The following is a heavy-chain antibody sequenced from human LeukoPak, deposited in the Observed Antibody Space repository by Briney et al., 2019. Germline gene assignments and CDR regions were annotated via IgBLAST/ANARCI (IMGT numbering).Heavy chain of an antibody. Sequence: GASVKVSCEASGYTFTGYYMHWVRQAPGQGLEWMGWINPNSGGTNYAQKFQGRVTMTRDTSISTAYMELSRLRSDDTAVYYCARADYIVVVPAVTPYYYGMDVWGQGTTVTVSS. J-gene: IGHJ6*02. CDR2: INPNSGGT. V-gene: IGHV1-2*02. D-gene: IGHD2-2*01. CDR1: GYTFTGYY. CDR3: ARADYIVVVPAVTPYYYGMDV.